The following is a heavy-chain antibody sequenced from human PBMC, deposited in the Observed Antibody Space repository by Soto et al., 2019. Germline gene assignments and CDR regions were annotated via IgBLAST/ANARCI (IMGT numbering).Heavy chain of an antibody. Sequence: SETLSLTCSVSDDSINSDKYYWGWIRQPPGKGLEWIGYIYYSGNAYYNPPLKSRVTISVDTSENQFSLKLSSVTAADTAVYYCARSSNYELRTLGAFDIWGQGTMVTVSS. J-gene: IGHJ3*02. CDR3: ARSSNYELRTLGAFDI. V-gene: IGHV4-31*03. D-gene: IGHD4-4*01. CDR1: DDSINSDKYY. CDR2: IYYSGNA.